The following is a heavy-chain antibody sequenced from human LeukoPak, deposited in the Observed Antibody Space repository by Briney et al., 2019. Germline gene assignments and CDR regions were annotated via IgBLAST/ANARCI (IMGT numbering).Heavy chain of an antibody. V-gene: IGHV4-39*01. CDR2: IYYSGST. D-gene: IGHD3-22*01. J-gene: IGHJ4*02. CDR3: ARGGDDSSGYPLGY. CDR1: GGSISSSSYY. Sequence: PSETLSLTCTVSGGSISSSSYYWGWIRQPPGKGLEWIGSIYYSGSTYYNPSLKSRVTISVDTSKNQFSLKLSSVTAADTAVYYCARGGDDSSGYPLGYWGQGTLVTVSS.